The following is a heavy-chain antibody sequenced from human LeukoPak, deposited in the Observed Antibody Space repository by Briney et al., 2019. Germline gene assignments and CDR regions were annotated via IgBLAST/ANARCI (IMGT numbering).Heavy chain of an antibody. J-gene: IGHJ3*02. V-gene: IGHV4-34*01. CDR3: ARVRGRVVSGAFDI. CDR2: INHSGST. CDR1: GGSFSGYY. Sequence: PSETLSLTCAVYGGSFSGYYWSWIRQPPDKGLEWIGEINHSGSTNYNPSLKSRVTISVDTSKNQFSLKLSSVTAADTAVYYCARVRGRVVSGAFDIWGQGTMVTVSS. D-gene: IGHD3-10*01.